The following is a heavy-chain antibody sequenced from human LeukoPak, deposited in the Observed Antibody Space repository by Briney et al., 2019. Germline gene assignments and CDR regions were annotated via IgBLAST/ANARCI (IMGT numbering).Heavy chain of an antibody. CDR3: AREYSDWLLPSLDY. CDR2: INPKSGDT. CDR1: GYTFTAYY. Sequence: ASVKVSCKASGYTFTAYYMHWVRQAPGQGLEWMGRINPKSGDTNYAQKFQDRVTMTRDTSMSTAYMEISRLRYDDTAVYYCAREYSDWLLPSLDYWGQGTLVTVSS. V-gene: IGHV1-2*06. J-gene: IGHJ4*02. D-gene: IGHD3-9*01.